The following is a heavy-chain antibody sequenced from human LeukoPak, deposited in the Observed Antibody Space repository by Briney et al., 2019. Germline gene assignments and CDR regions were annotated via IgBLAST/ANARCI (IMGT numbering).Heavy chain of an antibody. Sequence: GRSLRLSCAASGFTFSSYGMHWVRQAPGKGLEWVAVISYDGSNKYYADSVKGRFTISRDNSKNTLYLQMNSLRAEDTAVYYCAKTLRPYSSSHYFDYWGQGTLVTVSS. J-gene: IGHJ4*02. CDR1: GFTFSSYG. D-gene: IGHD6-6*01. CDR2: ISYDGSNK. CDR3: AKTLRPYSSSHYFDY. V-gene: IGHV3-30*18.